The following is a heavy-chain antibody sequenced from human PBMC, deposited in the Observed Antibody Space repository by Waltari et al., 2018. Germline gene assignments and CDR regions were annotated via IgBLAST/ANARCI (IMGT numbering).Heavy chain of an antibody. CDR1: GGFINSTSYY. CDR3: ARHYSDFFSPDY. CDR2: IYYSGST. D-gene: IGHD2-21*01. V-gene: IGHV4-39*01. Sequence: QLQLQESGPGLVRPSETLSLTCAVPGGFINSTSYYWGWIGQPPGKGPEWMGSIYYSGSTYYNPSLKSRVTISLDTSKNQFSLKLSSVTAADTAVYYGARHYSDFFSPDYWGQGTLLTVSS. J-gene: IGHJ4*02.